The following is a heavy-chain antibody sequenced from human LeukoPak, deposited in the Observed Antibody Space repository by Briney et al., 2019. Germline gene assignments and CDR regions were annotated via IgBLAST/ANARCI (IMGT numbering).Heavy chain of an antibody. D-gene: IGHD6-6*01. CDR3: AKWKYSNSGIDDY. Sequence: GGSLRLSCAASGFIFSSYWMYWVCQAPGKGLVWVAHINSDGSNTNYADSVKGRFTISRDNPKNMLYLQMNSLRAEDTAVYYCAKWKYSNSGIDDYWGQGTLVTVSS. CDR2: INSDGSNT. CDR1: GFIFSSYW. J-gene: IGHJ4*02. V-gene: IGHV3-74*01.